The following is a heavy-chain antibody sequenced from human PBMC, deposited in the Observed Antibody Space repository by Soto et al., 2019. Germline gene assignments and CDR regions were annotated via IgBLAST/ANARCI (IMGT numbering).Heavy chain of an antibody. CDR1: GFTVSRSY. Sequence: GGSLRLSCAASGFTVSRSYMTWVRQAPGKGLEWVSVIYSGGSTYHADSVKGRFTISRLNSKNTLYLQLNNLRPEDTAVYYCARVASGHLSGFFDYWGQRTRVTVSS. CDR3: ARVASGHLSGFFDY. V-gene: IGHV3-53*04. J-gene: IGHJ4*02. D-gene: IGHD3-16*02. CDR2: IYSGGST.